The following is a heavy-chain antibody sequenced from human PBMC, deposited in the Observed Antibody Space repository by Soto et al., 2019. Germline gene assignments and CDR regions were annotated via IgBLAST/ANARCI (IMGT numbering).Heavy chain of an antibody. V-gene: IGHV4-39*01. CDR3: ARHYGDYLLDAFDI. CDR1: DDSITSGAYY. CDR2: IQYRGST. J-gene: IGHJ3*02. Sequence: SETLSLTCTVSDDSITSGAYYWGLIRQPPGKGLEWIGTIQYRGSTYYNPSLKSRVTISVDTSKNQFSLKLSSVTAADTAVYYCARHYGDYLLDAFDIWGQGTMVTVSS. D-gene: IGHD4-17*01.